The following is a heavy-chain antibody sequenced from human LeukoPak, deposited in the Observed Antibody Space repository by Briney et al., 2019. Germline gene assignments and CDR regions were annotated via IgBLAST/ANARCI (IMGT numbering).Heavy chain of an antibody. CDR1: GYTFTGYY. J-gene: IGHJ5*02. CDR3: ARGFIDFWSGYYTGWFDP. CDR2: INPNSGGT. D-gene: IGHD3-3*01. Sequence: ASVKVSCKASGYTFTGYYMHWVRQAPGQGLEWMGWINPNSGGTNYAQKFQGRVTMTRDTSISTAYMELSRLRSDDTAVYYCARGFIDFWSGYYTGWFDPWGRGTLVTVSS. V-gene: IGHV1-2*02.